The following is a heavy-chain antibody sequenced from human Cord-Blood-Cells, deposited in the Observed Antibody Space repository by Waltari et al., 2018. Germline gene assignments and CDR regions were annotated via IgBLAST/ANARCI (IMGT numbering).Heavy chain of an antibody. CDR3: ASPRPIPYQYSGYERGFDY. D-gene: IGHD5-12*01. CDR2: INPNRGGT. V-gene: IGHV1-2*02. Sequence: QVQLVQSGAEVKKPGASVKVSCKASGYTFTGYYMHWVRQAPGQGLEWMGWINPNRGGTNYAQKFQGRVTMTRDTSISTAYMELSRLRSDDTAVYYCASPRPIPYQYSGYERGFDYWGQGTLVTVSS. J-gene: IGHJ4*02. CDR1: GYTFTGYY.